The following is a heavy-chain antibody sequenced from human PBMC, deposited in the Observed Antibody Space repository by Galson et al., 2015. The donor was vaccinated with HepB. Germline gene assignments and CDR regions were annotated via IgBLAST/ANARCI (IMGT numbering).Heavy chain of an antibody. CDR3: ARGHGYDYIWGSYRPNWFDP. D-gene: IGHD3-16*02. J-gene: IGHJ5*02. V-gene: IGHV7-4-1*02. Sequence: SVKVSCKASGYTFTSYAMNWVRQAPGQGLEWMGWINTNTGNPTYAQGFTGRFVFSLDTSVSTAYLQISSLKAEDTAVYYCARGHGYDYIWGSYRPNWFDPWGQGTLVTVSS. CDR1: GYTFTSYA. CDR2: INTNTGNP.